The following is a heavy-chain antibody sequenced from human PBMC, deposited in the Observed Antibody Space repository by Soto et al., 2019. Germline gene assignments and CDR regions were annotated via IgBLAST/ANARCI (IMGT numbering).Heavy chain of an antibody. V-gene: IGHV4-39*01. CDR2: IYYSGST. D-gene: IGHD5-18*01. CDR3: ARQVREGIQIWFVGYGMDV. Sequence: SETLSLTCTVSGGSISSSSYYWGWIRQPPGKGLEWIGSIYYSGSTYYNPSLKSRVTISVDTSKNQFSLKLSSVTAADTAVYYCARQVREGIQIWFVGYGMDVWGQGTTVTVYS. CDR1: GGSISSSSYY. J-gene: IGHJ6*02.